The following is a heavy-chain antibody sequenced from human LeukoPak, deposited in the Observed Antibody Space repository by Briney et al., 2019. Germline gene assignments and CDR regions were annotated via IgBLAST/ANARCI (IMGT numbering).Heavy chain of an antibody. D-gene: IGHD5-18*01. J-gene: IGHJ6*03. CDR2: ISSSSSYI. CDR3: ARDSYGPPYYYYYMDV. V-gene: IGHV3-21*01. Sequence: PGGSLRLSCAASGFTFSSYAMSWVRQAPGKGLEWVSSISSSSSYIYYADSVKGRFTISRDNAKNSLYLQMNSLRAEDTAVYYCARDSYGPPYYYYYMDVWGKGTTVTVSS. CDR1: GFTFSSYA.